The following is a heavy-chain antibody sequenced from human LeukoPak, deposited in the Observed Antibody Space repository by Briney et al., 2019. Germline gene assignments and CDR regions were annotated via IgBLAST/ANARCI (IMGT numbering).Heavy chain of an antibody. V-gene: IGHV3-48*04. D-gene: IGHD1-26*01. CDR3: ARDRGGSYSAIDY. CDR2: ISSSSITI. J-gene: IGHJ4*02. CDR1: GFTFSSYS. Sequence: GGSLRLSCAASGFTFSSYSMNWVRQAPGKGLEWVSFISSSSITIYYADSVKGRFTISRDNAKNSLYLQMNSLRAEYTAVYYCARDRGGSYSAIDYWGQGTLVTVSS.